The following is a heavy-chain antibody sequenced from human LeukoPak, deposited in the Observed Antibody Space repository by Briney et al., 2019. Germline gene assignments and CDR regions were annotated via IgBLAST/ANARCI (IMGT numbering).Heavy chain of an antibody. CDR1: GFSFSSYS. D-gene: IGHD2-2*01. V-gene: IGHV3-21*06. J-gene: IGHJ5*02. Sequence: GGSLRLSCVASGFSFSSYSMNWVRQAPGKGLEWVSFIRTTSTYIYYTDSVKGRFTISRDNAKNSLYLQMDSLRAEDTAVYYCARDPSAVPTAVNWFDPWGQGTLVTVSS. CDR2: IRTTSTYI. CDR3: ARDPSAVPTAVNWFDP.